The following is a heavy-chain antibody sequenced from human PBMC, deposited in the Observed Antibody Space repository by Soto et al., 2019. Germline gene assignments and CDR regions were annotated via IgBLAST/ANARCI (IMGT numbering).Heavy chain of an antibody. D-gene: IGHD3-3*01. V-gene: IGHV3-30*18. J-gene: IGHJ6*02. CDR3: AKTKVPDFWSGSGMDV. CDR1: GFTFSSYG. CDR2: ISYDGSNK. Sequence: GSLRLSCAASGFTFSSYGMHWVRQAQGKGLEWVAVISYDGSNKYYADSVKGRFTISRDNSKNTLYLQMNSLRAEDTAVYYCAKTKVPDFWSGSGMDVWGQGTTVTVSS.